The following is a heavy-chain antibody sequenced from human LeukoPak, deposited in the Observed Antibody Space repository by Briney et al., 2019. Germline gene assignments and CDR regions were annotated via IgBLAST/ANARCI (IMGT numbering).Heavy chain of an antibody. CDR2: ISGSGKNT. D-gene: IGHD3-10*01. Sequence: GGSLRLSCAASGLALHTYAMNWVRQAPGKGLECVSTISGSGKNTYYTDSAKGRFTISRDSSKNTLYLQMNSLRAEDTAVYYCATGLWFGEAYFDYWGQGTLVTVSS. CDR3: ATGLWFGEAYFDY. J-gene: IGHJ4*02. CDR1: GLALHTYA. V-gene: IGHV3-23*01.